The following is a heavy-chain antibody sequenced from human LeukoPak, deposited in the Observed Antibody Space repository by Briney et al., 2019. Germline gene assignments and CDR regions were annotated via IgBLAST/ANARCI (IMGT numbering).Heavy chain of an antibody. D-gene: IGHD2-2*01. Sequence: SETLSLTCTVSGGSISIGDYYWSWIRQPPGKGLEWIGYIYYSGSAYYNPSLKSRVTISVDTSKNQFSLRLSSVTAADTAVYYCARGYCSSTSCLPLDYWGQGTLVTVSS. CDR3: ARGYCSSTSCLPLDY. V-gene: IGHV4-30-4*01. CDR1: GGSISIGDYY. CDR2: IYYSGSA. J-gene: IGHJ4*02.